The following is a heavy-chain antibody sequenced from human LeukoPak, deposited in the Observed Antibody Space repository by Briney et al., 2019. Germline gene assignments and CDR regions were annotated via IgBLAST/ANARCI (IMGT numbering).Heavy chain of an antibody. CDR3: ATDFWSGYYSLYYFDY. V-gene: IGHV3-23*01. CDR1: GFTFSSYA. D-gene: IGHD3-3*01. J-gene: IGHJ4*02. Sequence: PGGSLGLSCAASGFTFSSYAMSWVRQAPGKGLEWVSAISGSGGSTYYADSVKGRFTISRDNSKNTLYLQMNSLRAEDTAVYYCATDFWSGYYSLYYFDYWGQGTLVTVSS. CDR2: ISGSGGST.